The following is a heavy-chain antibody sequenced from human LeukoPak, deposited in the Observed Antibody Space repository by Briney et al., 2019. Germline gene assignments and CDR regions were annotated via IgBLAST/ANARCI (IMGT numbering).Heavy chain of an antibody. CDR3: AKGAREFTGDFVGY. V-gene: IGHV3-30*18. D-gene: IGHD4-17*01. CDR1: GFTFSNYG. Sequence: GGSLRLSCAASGFTFSNYGMHWVRQAPGKGLEWVAAVSYDGSIKYYPDSVKGRFTISRDNSKNTLYLQMNSLRPEDTAVYSCAKGAREFTGDFVGYWGQGTLVTVSS. J-gene: IGHJ4*02. CDR2: VSYDGSIK.